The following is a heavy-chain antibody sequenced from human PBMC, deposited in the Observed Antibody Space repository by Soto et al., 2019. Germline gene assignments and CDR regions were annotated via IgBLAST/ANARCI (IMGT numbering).Heavy chain of an antibody. CDR2: IHQSGST. CDR3: AIARPHNGDYCVDFDY. CDR1: GGSSISGDYY. J-gene: IGHJ4*02. V-gene: IGHV4-30-4*01. D-gene: IGHD4-17*01. Sequence: QVQLQESGPGLVKSSQTQSLTCTVSGGSSISGDYYWTWIRQPPGKGLEWIGHIHQSGSTFSKPSLRIPVTISLATSTPQFSLTLSSATAGATAFYYCAIARPHNGDYCVDFDYWGQGTLLTVSS.